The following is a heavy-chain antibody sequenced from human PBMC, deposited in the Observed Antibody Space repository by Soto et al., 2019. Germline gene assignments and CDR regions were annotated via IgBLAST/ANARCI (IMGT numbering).Heavy chain of an antibody. J-gene: IGHJ4*02. D-gene: IGHD6-19*01. CDR1: GDSVSSPRYF. CDR3: ARGRYSSGWFDF. Sequence: QVQLQESGPGLVRPSETLSLTCSVSGDSVSSPRYFWNWIRQPPGQGPEWIGYISYSGSPDYNETLQSRVTIAAHTSKSQFSLNLRSVTAADTAVYYCARGRYSSGWFDFWGQGTLVTVSS. V-gene: IGHV4-61*01. CDR2: ISYSGSP.